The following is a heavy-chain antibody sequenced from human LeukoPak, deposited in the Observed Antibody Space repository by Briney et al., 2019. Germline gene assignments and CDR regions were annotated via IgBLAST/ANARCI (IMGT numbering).Heavy chain of an antibody. CDR1: GFTFSSYS. Sequence: GGSLRLSCAASGFTFSSYSMNWVRQAPGKGLEWVSYISRSGSIIYYADSVKGRFIMSRDNAKRSVYLQMNSLRAEDTALYYCARDLVVGSAPGAFDLWGQRTMVTVSS. V-gene: IGHV3-48*04. CDR2: ISRSGSII. D-gene: IGHD2-21*01. CDR3: ARDLVVGSAPGAFDL. J-gene: IGHJ3*01.